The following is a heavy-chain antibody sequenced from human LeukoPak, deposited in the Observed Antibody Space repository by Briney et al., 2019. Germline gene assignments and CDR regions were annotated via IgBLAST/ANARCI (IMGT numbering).Heavy chain of an antibody. Sequence: SETLSLTCTVSGCSIGSSSYYWGWIRQPPGKGLEWIGRIYYSGSTYYNPSLKSRGTISVDTSKNQFSLKLSSVTAADTAVYYCARAPATSGGSCYFDYWGQGTLVTVSS. V-gene: IGHV4-39*07. D-gene: IGHD2-15*01. CDR1: GCSIGSSSYY. J-gene: IGHJ4*02. CDR2: IYYSGST. CDR3: ARAPATSGGSCYFDY.